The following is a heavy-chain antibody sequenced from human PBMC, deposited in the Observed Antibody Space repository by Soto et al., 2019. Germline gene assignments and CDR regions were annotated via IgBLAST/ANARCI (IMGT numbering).Heavy chain of an antibody. Sequence: EVQLVESGGGLDKPGGSLRLSCAASGFTFSSYSMNWVRQAPGKGLEWVSSISSSSSYIYYADSVKGRFTISRDNAKNSLYLQMISLRAEDTAVYYCARAGGDYVNWYFDLWGRGTLVTVSS. J-gene: IGHJ2*01. CDR1: GFTFSSYS. CDR2: ISSSSSYI. V-gene: IGHV3-21*01. D-gene: IGHD4-17*01. CDR3: ARAGGDYVNWYFDL.